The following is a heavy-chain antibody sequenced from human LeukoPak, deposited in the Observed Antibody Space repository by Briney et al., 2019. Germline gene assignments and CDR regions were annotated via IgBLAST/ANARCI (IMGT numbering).Heavy chain of an antibody. V-gene: IGHV3-30-3*01. J-gene: IGHJ4*02. CDR1: GFTFSSYA. CDR3: ARDRYGDSPRPLYDY. D-gene: IGHD4-17*01. Sequence: PGRSLRLSCAASGFTFSSYAMHWVRQAPGKGLEWVAVISYDGSNKYYADSVKGRFTISRDNSKNTLYLQMNSLRAEDTAVYYCARDRYGDSPRPLYDYWGQGTLVTVSS. CDR2: ISYDGSNK.